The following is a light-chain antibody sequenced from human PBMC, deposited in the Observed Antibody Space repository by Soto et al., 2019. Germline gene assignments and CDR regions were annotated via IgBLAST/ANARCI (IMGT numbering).Light chain of an antibody. CDR3: QQYRVKPFT. J-gene: IGKJ2*01. CDR2: DAS. V-gene: IGKV1-5*01. Sequence: DIQMTQSPSTLSASVGDRVTISCRASQSMDSWLAWYQQKPGKAPKFLIYDASDLESGVPSRFSGSGSGTEFTLTISSLQPDDFATYNCQQYRVKPFTFGQGTKVEIK. CDR1: QSMDSW.